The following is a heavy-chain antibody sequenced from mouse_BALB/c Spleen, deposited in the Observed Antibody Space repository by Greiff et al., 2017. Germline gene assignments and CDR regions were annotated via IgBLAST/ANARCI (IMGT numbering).Heavy chain of an antibody. CDR1: GFTFSSYA. D-gene: IGHD1-1*01. V-gene: IGHV5-9-4*01. CDR3: ARSYYYGSSSYAMDY. J-gene: IGHJ4*01. Sequence: EVQVVESGGGLVKPGGSLKLSCAASGFTFSSYAMSWVRQSPEKRLEWVAEISSGGSYTYYPDTVTGRFTISRDNAKNTLYLEMSSLRSEDTAMYYCARSYYYGSSSYAMDYWGQGTSVTVSS. CDR2: ISSGGSYT.